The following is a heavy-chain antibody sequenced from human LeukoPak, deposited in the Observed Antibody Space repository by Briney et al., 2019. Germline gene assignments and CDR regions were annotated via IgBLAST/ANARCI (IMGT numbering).Heavy chain of an antibody. CDR3: AKEFSVRVHGKNNWLDP. Sequence: GGSLRLSCAAFGLSFSSHAMSWVRQAPGKGLEWVAFIRYDGSDKYYADSVKGRFTISRDTSKNTLYLQMYSLKSEDTAVYYCAKEFSVRVHGKNNWLDPWGQGTLVTVSS. CDR1: GLSFSSHA. CDR2: IRYDGSDK. D-gene: IGHD1-1*01. V-gene: IGHV3-30*02. J-gene: IGHJ5*02.